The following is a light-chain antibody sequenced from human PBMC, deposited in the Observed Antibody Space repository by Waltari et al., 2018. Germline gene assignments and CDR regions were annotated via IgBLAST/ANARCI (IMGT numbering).Light chain of an antibody. CDR3: QQLNSYPLT. CDR1: QGISNY. Sequence: DIQLTQSPSFLSASVRDRVTITCRASQGISNYLARYQQKPGKAPKPLIYSASTLQSGVPSRFSGSGSGTKFSLTISSLQPEDFATYYCQQLNSYPLTFGGGTKVEIK. J-gene: IGKJ4*01. CDR2: SAS. V-gene: IGKV1-9*01.